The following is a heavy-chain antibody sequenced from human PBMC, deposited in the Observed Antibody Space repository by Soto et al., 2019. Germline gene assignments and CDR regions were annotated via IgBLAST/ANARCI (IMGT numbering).Heavy chain of an antibody. CDR1: GFTFSSYA. D-gene: IGHD2-15*01. CDR2: ISYDGSNK. V-gene: IGHV3-30-3*01. J-gene: IGHJ6*02. CDR3: AREVVHPYYYYGMDV. Sequence: GGSLRLSCAASGFTFSSYAMHWVRQAPGKGLEWVAVISYDGSNKYYADSVKGRFTISRDNSKNTLYLQMNSLRAEDTAVYYCAREVVHPYYYYGMDVWGQGTTVTVSS.